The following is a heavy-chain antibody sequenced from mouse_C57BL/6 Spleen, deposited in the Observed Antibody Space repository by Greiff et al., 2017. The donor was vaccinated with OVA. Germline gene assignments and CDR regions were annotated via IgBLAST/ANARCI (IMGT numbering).Heavy chain of an antibody. D-gene: IGHD2-4*01. Sequence: QVQLQQPGTELVKPGASVKLSCKASGYTFTSYWMHWVKQRPGQGLEWIGNINPSNGGTNYNEKFKSKATLTVDKSSSTSYMQLSSLTSEDSAVDYCAKTPPTLLNYDYEGFGYWGQGTLVTVSA. CDR2: INPSNGGT. CDR3: AKTPPTLLNYDYEGFGY. J-gene: IGHJ3*01. V-gene: IGHV1-53*01. CDR1: GYTFTSYW.